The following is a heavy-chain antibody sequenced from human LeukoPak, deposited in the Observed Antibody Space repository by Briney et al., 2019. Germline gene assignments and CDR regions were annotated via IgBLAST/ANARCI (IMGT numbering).Heavy chain of an antibody. V-gene: IGHV3-30*02. CDR2: IGHDGTKI. Sequence: GGSLRLSCAASGFTFSTYGMHWVRQAPGKGLEWVAFIGHDGTKIYYADSVQGRFTISRDNSKNTLYLEMNSLSGEDTASYYCAKDHVTWGNRYFDHWGQGTLGTVSS. D-gene: IGHD3-16*01. CDR1: GFTFSTYG. J-gene: IGHJ4*02. CDR3: AKDHVTWGNRYFDH.